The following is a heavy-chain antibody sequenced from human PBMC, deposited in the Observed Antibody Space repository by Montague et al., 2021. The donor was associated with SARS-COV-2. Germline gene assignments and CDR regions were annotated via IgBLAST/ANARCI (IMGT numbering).Heavy chain of an antibody. V-gene: IGHV4-39*01. CDR1: GGSFDSDNFF. CDR3: ARHRRYDVVTYYPDF. CDR2: ISNGGRT. J-gene: IGHJ4*02. D-gene: IGHD3-9*01. Sequence: ETLSLTCSVSGGSFDSDNFFWGWIRQPPGKRLEWIGVISNGGRTFDNPSLKSRVTISVHTSRNQLSLNVKSVTAADTAVYYCARHRRYDVVTYYPDFWGQGILVTVSP.